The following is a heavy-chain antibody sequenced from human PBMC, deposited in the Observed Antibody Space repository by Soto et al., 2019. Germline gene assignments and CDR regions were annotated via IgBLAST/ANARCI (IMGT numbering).Heavy chain of an antibody. CDR1: GYTFTSYG. V-gene: IGHV1-18*01. Sequence: GASVKVSCKASGYTFTSYGISWVRQAPGQGLEWMGWISAYNGNTNYAQKLQGRVTMTTDTSTSTAYMELRSLRSDDTAVYYCARDLEVAGVYYYGMGVWGQGTTVTVSS. CDR3: ARDLEVAGVYYYGMGV. D-gene: IGHD6-19*01. CDR2: ISAYNGNT. J-gene: IGHJ6*02.